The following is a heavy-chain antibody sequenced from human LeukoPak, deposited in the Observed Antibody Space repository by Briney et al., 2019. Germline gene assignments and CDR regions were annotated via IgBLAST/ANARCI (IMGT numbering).Heavy chain of an antibody. D-gene: IGHD3-3*01. Sequence: ASVKVSCKASGGTFSSYAISWVRQAPGQGLEWMGGIIPIFGTANYAQKFQGRVTITTDESTSAAYMELSSLRSEDTAVYYCASAPRPPTYYDFWSGRGLDYWGQGTLVTVSS. V-gene: IGHV1-69*05. CDR3: ASAPRPPTYYDFWSGRGLDY. CDR1: GGTFSSYA. CDR2: IIPIFGTA. J-gene: IGHJ4*02.